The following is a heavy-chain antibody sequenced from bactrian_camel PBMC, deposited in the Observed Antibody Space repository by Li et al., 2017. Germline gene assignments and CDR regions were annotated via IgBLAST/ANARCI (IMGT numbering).Heavy chain of an antibody. V-gene: IGHV3S36*01. CDR2: IYAGGGTP. D-gene: IGHD1*01. CDR1: EYTYGHYC. CDR3: ATVLQGTLCRWENFGY. J-gene: IGHJ6*01. Sequence: DVQLVESGGGSVQAGGSLRLSCTAPEYTYGHYCMAWFRQAPGKEREGVGSIYAGGGTPVYHDSVKGRFTISLDNSKNTVTLQMNSLKPEDTAVYSCATVLQGTLCRWENFGYWGQGTQVTVS.